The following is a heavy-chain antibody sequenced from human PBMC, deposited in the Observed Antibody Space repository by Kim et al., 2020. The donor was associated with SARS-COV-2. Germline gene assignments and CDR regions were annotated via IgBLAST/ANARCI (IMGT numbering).Heavy chain of an antibody. CDR3: AMGGTAMGPFDY. V-gene: IGHV3-30*03. CDR1: GFTFSSYG. Sequence: GGSLRLSCAASGFTFSSYGMHWVRQAPGKGLEWVAVISYDGSNKYYADSVKGRFTISRDNSKNTLYLQMNSPRAEDTAVYYCAMGGTAMGPFDYWGQGTLVTVSS. CDR2: ISYDGSNK. J-gene: IGHJ4*02. D-gene: IGHD5-18*01.